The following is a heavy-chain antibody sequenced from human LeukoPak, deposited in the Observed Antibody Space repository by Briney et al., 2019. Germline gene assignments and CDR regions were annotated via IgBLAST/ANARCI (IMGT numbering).Heavy chain of an antibody. D-gene: IGHD3-10*01. CDR3: ARDQAYGSGSYSPDY. V-gene: IGHV1-2*02. J-gene: IGHJ4*02. CDR2: INPNSGGT. Sequence: ASVKVSCKASGYTFTGYYMHWVRQAPGQGLEWMGWINPNSGGTNYAQKFQGRVTMTRDTSISTAYMELSRLRSDDTAVYYCARDQAYGSGSYSPDYWGQGTLVTVSS. CDR1: GYTFTGYY.